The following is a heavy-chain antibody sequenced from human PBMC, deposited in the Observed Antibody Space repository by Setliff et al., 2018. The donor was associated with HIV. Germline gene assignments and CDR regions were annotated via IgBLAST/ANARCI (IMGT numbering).Heavy chain of an antibody. V-gene: IGHV4-39*02. D-gene: IGHD3-22*01. J-gene: IGHJ4*02. Sequence: SETLSLTCSVSGVSISGPIGITYYWDWLRQPPGKGLEWIGNIHYSRGSSYNASLKSRVTISLDTSKNHFSLKLSSVAALDTAVYYCAREVGDSSGYYYRNYYFDSWGQGTLVTVSS. CDR1: GVSISGPIGITYY. CDR3: AREVGDSSGYYYRNYYFDS. CDR2: IHYSRGS.